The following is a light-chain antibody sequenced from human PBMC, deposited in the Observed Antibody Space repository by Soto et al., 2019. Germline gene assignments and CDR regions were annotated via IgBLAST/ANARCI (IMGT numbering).Light chain of an antibody. J-gene: IGKJ4*01. CDR2: AAS. Sequence: DIQMTQSPSPPSASVGDTVTVTCPASQDIGNFLAWYQQKPGKVPKLLIYAASTLQSGVPSRFSGSGSGTDFTLTISSLQPEDVATYYCQKCKVAPFTFGGGTKVDIK. V-gene: IGKV1-27*01. CDR3: QKCKVAPFT. CDR1: QDIGNF.